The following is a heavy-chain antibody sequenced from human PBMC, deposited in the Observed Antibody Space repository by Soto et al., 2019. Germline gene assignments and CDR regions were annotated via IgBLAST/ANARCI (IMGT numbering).Heavy chain of an antibody. Sequence: QERLVQSGAEVRKPGSSVKVSCKVTGGTSTRYAINWVRQAPGQGLEWMGGIVPMFGTSKYGQKFQGRVTITADTSTNIAYMELRSLRSDDTAVYYCNRGSEYDFWSGYLWGQGTLVSVSS. CDR3: NRGSEYDFWSGYL. D-gene: IGHD3-3*01. J-gene: IGHJ4*02. CDR1: GGTSTRYA. CDR2: IVPMFGTS. V-gene: IGHV1-69*06.